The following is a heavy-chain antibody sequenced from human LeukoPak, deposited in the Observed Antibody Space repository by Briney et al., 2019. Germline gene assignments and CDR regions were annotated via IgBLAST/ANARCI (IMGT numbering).Heavy chain of an antibody. CDR1: GFTVSSNY. CDR2: IYSGGST. D-gene: IGHD6-13*01. V-gene: IGHV3-53*01. CDR3: AREPYSSSWGGLIG. J-gene: IGHJ4*02. Sequence: PGGSLRLSCAASGFTVSSNYMSWVRQAPGKGLEWVSVIYSGGSTYYADSVKGRFTISRDNSKNTLYLQMNSLRAEDTAVYYCAREPYSSSWGGLIGWGQGTLVTVSS.